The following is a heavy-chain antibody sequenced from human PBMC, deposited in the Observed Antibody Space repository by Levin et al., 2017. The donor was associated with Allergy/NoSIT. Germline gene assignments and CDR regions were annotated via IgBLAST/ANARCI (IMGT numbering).Heavy chain of an antibody. CDR1: GFTFSDYA. Sequence: GESLKISCAASGFTFSDYAMHWVRQAPGKGLEWVAVIVFDGSTKYYADSVKGRFTISRDNSKNSVYLQMDSLWTEDTAVYYCARDEGGDAADYWGQGTLVTVSS. CDR3: ARDEGGDAADY. CDR2: IVFDGSTK. D-gene: IGHD2-21*02. V-gene: IGHV3-30-3*01. J-gene: IGHJ4*02.